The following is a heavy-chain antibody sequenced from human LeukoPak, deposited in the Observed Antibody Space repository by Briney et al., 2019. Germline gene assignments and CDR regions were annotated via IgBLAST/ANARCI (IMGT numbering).Heavy chain of an antibody. Sequence: PGGSLRLSCAASGFTFSSYAMSWVRQAPGKGLEWVSAISGSGGSTYYADSVKGRFTISGDNSKNTLYLQMNSLRAEDTAVYYCAMWCVTLRAFDIWGQGTMVTVSS. CDR3: AMWCVTLRAFDI. D-gene: IGHD2-21*01. J-gene: IGHJ3*02. V-gene: IGHV3-23*01. CDR1: GFTFSSYA. CDR2: ISGSGGST.